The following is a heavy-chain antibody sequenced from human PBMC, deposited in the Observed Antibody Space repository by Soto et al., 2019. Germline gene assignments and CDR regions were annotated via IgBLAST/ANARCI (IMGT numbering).Heavy chain of an antibody. J-gene: IGHJ4*02. CDR2: IPHSGST. CDR1: GGSISSGQNF. Sequence: QVQLQESGPGLVKPSQTLSLTCTVSGGSISSGQNFWNWIRQSPGKGLEWIGYIPHSGSTYYSPSLKSRLTISADTSKNQISLKLNSVTAADTAVYYCARDTGTYPYYFDSWGQGTLVTVSS. V-gene: IGHV4-30-4*08. D-gene: IGHD1-26*01. CDR3: ARDTGTYPYYFDS.